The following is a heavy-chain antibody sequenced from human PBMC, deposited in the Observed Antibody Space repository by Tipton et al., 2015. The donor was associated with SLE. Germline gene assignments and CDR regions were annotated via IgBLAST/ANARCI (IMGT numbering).Heavy chain of an antibody. CDR1: GFTFSSSW. Sequence: GSLRLSCAASGFTFSSSWLFWVRQAPGKGLVWVSHINYDGSSTKYADSVKGRFTISRDNAKNTQYLQMNSLRAEDTAVYYCAKDGLAVAGTNRMDIWGQGKMVTVSS. CDR3: AKDGLAVAGTNRMDI. J-gene: IGHJ3*02. V-gene: IGHV3-74*03. D-gene: IGHD6-19*01. CDR2: INYDGSST.